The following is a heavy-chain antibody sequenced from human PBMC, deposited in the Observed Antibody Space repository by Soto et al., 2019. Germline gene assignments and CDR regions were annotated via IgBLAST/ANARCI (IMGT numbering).Heavy chain of an antibody. V-gene: IGHV4-59*08. CDR2: IYYSGST. CDR3: ATDTRRYSGYDSYYYYYMDV. J-gene: IGHJ6*03. D-gene: IGHD5-12*01. Sequence: ASETLSLTCTVSGGSIRSYCWTWIRQPPGEGLEWIGYIYYSGSTNYNPSLKSRVTISVDTSENQFSLKLSSVTAADTAVYYCATDTRRYSGYDSYYYYYMDVWGKGTTVTVSS. CDR1: GGSIRSYC.